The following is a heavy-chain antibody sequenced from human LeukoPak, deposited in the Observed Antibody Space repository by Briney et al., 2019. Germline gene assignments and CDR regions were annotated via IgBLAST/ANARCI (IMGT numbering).Heavy chain of an antibody. CDR1: GFTLSSYW. J-gene: IGHJ4*02. Sequence: GGSLRLSCAASGFTLSSYWMSWVRQAPGKGLEWVANIKQDGSEKYYVDSVKGRFTISRDNAKNSLYLQMNSLRAEDTAVYYCARGPIAARTYYFDYWGQGTLVTVSS. CDR3: ARGPIAARTYYFDY. D-gene: IGHD6-6*01. V-gene: IGHV3-7*03. CDR2: IKQDGSEK.